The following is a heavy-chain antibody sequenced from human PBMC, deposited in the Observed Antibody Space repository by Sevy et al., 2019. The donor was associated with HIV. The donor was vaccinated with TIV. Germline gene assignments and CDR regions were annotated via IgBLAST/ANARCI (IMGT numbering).Heavy chain of an antibody. D-gene: IGHD2-2*01. Sequence: GGSLRLSCAATGFTFSNYAMHWVRQAPGKGMEWVAIIWSDGAYQYHGDSVKGRFTISRDNSKNTLYLQMNSLRAEETAVYYCAKVDVVVPVADYGLDVWGQGTTVTVSS. V-gene: IGHV3-33*06. J-gene: IGHJ6*02. CDR1: GFTFSNYA. CDR3: AKVDVVVPVADYGLDV. CDR2: IWSDGAYQ.